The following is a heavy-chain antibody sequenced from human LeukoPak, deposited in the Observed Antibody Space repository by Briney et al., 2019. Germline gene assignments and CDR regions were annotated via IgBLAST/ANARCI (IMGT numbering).Heavy chain of an antibody. Sequence: GASVKVSCKPSGYSFGYFGITWVRLAPGQGLEWMGWISTYNGNTEYAQRFQGRLTLTTDTSTSTVYMGLSSLRSEDTAVYYCASTLGGGPVYYYDSSGYLLDYWGQGTLVTVSS. J-gene: IGHJ4*02. CDR1: GYSFGYFG. D-gene: IGHD3-22*01. CDR2: ISTYNGNT. CDR3: ASTLGGGPVYYYDSSGYLLDY. V-gene: IGHV1-18*01.